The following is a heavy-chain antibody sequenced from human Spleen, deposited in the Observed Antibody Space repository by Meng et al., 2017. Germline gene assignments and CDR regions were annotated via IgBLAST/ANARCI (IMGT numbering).Heavy chain of an antibody. Sequence: GESLKISCVASGITFRNLWMTWVRQAPGKGLEWVGRIKSKVNGGTTDFAAPVKGRFTISRADPKNTLYLKMNSLKTEDTAVYYCTTGLPFTEGGVITTWGQGTLVTVSS. CDR1: GITFRNLW. V-gene: IGHV3-15*01. CDR3: TTGLPFTEGGVITT. D-gene: IGHD3-16*02. J-gene: IGHJ5*02. CDR2: IKSKVNGGTT.